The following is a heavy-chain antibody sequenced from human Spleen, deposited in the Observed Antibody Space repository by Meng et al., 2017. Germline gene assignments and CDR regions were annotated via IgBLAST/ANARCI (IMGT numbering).Heavy chain of an antibody. V-gene: IGHV1-18*01. CDR3: ATRGNPYLNC. CDR1: GYTFTSYG. CDR2: INTYNGKT. J-gene: IGHJ4*02. Sequence: QGQLVQAEPELKKPGASVRVPCKTYGYTFTSYGINWVRQAPGQGLEWLGWINTYNGKTDYAQKFQGRITMTTDTFTSTGYMELRNLRSDDTAVYYCATRGNPYLNCWGQGTLVTVSS.